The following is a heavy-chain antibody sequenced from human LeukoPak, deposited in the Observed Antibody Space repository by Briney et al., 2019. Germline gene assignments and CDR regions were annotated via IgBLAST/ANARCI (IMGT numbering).Heavy chain of an antibody. CDR3: AREDGYSPSTDY. V-gene: IGHV4-38-2*02. CDR2: IYYSGST. D-gene: IGHD5-24*01. CDR1: GYSISSGYY. J-gene: IGHJ4*02. Sequence: SETLSLTCAVSGYSISSGYYWGWIRQPPGKGLEWIGSIYYSGSTYYNPSLKSRVTISVDTSKNQFSLKLSSVTAADTAVYYCAREDGYSPSTDYWGQGTLVTVSS.